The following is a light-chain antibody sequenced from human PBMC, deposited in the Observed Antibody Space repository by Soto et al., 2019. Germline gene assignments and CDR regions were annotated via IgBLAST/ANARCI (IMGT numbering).Light chain of an antibody. V-gene: IGLV3-21*02. CDR1: NIGSKS. CDR2: DDD. Sequence: SYELTQPPSVSVAPGRTATITCGGNNIGSKSVHWYYQKPGQAPVLVVYDDDDRPSGIPERISGSNSGNTATLTISRVEAGDEADYYCQVWDSSSDHYVFGTGTKVTVL. J-gene: IGLJ1*01. CDR3: QVWDSSSDHYV.